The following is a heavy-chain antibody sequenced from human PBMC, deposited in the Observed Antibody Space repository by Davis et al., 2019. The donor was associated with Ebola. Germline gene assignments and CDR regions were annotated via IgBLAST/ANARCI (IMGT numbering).Heavy chain of an antibody. CDR3: ARGRIIYGCTNGVCSLDYYMDV. D-gene: IGHD2-8*01. Sequence: PSETLSLTCAVYGGSFSGYYWSWIRQPPGKGLEWIGEINHSGSTNYNPSLKSRVTISVDTSKNQFSLKLSSVTAADTAVYYCARGRIIYGCTNGVCSLDYYMDVWGKGTTVTVSS. CDR1: GGSFSGYY. J-gene: IGHJ6*03. V-gene: IGHV4-34*01. CDR2: INHSGST.